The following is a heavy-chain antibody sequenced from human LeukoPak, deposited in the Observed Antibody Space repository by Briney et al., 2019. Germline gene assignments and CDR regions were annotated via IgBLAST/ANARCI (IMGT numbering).Heavy chain of an antibody. CDR1: GGSLSSGAYY. CDR3: ARHYDYVKGYFNGMDV. Sequence: SETLSLTCTVSGGSLSSGAYYWSWIRQHPGKGLEWIGYIYYSGSTYYNPSLKGRVTMSVDTSKNHFSLKLTSATAADTAVYFCARHYDYVKGYFNGMDVWGQGTTVTVSS. J-gene: IGHJ6*02. D-gene: IGHD3-16*01. CDR2: IYYSGST. V-gene: IGHV4-31*03.